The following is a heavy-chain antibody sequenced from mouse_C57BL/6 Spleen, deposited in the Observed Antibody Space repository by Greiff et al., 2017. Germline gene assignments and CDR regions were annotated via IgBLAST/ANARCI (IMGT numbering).Heavy chain of an antibody. CDR1: GYSFTGYY. D-gene: IGHD3-2*02. V-gene: IGHV1-42*01. CDR2: INPSTGGT. J-gene: IGHJ4*01. CDR3: ARQLRLQAMDY. Sequence: VQLQQSGPELVKPGASVKISCKASGYSFTGYYMNWMKQSPEKSLEWIGEINPSTGGTTYNQKFKAKATLTVDKSSSTAYMQLKSLTSEDSAVYYCARQLRLQAMDYWGQGTSVTVSS.